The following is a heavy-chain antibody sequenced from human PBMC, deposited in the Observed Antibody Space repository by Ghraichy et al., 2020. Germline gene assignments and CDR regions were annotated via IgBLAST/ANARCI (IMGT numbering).Heavy chain of an antibody. CDR3: ARHLPEQGGNSHFQH. CDR1: GGSISSYY. J-gene: IGHJ1*01. Sequence: SETLSLTCTVSGGSISSYYWSWIRQPPGKGLEWIGYIYTSGSTNYNPSLKSRVTISVDTSKNQFSLKLSSVTAADTAVYYCARHLPEQGGNSHFQHWGQGTLVTVSS. V-gene: IGHV4-4*09. D-gene: IGHD4-23*01. CDR2: IYTSGST.